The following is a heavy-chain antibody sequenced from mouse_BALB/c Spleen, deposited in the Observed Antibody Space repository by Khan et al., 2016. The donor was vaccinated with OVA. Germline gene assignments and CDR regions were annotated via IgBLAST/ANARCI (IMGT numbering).Heavy chain of an antibody. V-gene: IGHV5-9-3*01. CDR1: GFTFSNYA. J-gene: IGHJ3*01. Sequence: DVKLVESGGGLVKPGGSLKLSCAASGFTFSNYAMSWVRQTPEKRLEWVATISSGGSYTYYPDSVQGRFTISRDNAKNTLYLQMSSLRSEDTAIYYCARELVTTVVATPFAYWGQGTLVTVSA. CDR3: ARELVTTVVATPFAY. CDR2: ISSGGSYT. D-gene: IGHD1-1*01.